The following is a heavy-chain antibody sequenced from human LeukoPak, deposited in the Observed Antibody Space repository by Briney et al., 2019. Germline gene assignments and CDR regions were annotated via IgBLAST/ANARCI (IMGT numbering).Heavy chain of an antibody. CDR3: AKRNYYDSSGYYYDY. V-gene: IGHV3-23*01. D-gene: IGHD3-22*01. CDR2: IGGGGVST. Sequence: GGSLRLSCAASGFTFSSYAMSWVRQAPGKGLEWVSAIGGGGVSTFYADSVKGWFTISRDNSKNTLYLQMNSLRAEDTAVYYCAKRNYYDSSGYYYDYWGQGTLVTVSS. J-gene: IGHJ4*02. CDR1: GFTFSSYA.